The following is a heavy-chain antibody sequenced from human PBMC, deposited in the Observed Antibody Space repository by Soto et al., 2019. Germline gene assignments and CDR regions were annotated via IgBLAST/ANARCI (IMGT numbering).Heavy chain of an antibody. D-gene: IGHD4-4*01. CDR3: ARSRDGYSFYFYYGMDG. J-gene: IGHJ6*02. V-gene: IGHV3-30*03. CDR2: ISHDGNSH. CDR1: GFSFSNYG. Sequence: QVHLVESGGGVVQPGRSLRLSCAGSGFSFSNYGIHWVRQAPGKGLEWVAVISHDGNSHHLADSVRGRFTISRDNSKNTLYLQMNSLRAEDTAVYYCARSRDGYSFYFYYGMDGWGQGTTVTVSS.